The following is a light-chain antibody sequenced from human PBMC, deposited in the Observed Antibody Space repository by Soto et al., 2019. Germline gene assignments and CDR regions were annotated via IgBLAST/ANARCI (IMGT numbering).Light chain of an antibody. CDR2: AAS. CDR1: QVIGTK. J-gene: IGKJ5*01. Sequence: DIQMTQSPSSVSASVGDRVFISCRASQVIGTKLAWYQQKPGKAPHLLIYAASNLQSGVPSRFSGSGSGTDFTLNINGLQPEDFGTYYCQQASSLSITFGQGTRLEVK. V-gene: IGKV1-12*01. CDR3: QQASSLSIT.